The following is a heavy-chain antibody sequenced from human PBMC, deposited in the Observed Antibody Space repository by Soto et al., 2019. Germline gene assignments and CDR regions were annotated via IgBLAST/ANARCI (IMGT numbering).Heavy chain of an antibody. J-gene: IGHJ4*02. CDR3: AIDWMGLHYFFEY. V-gene: IGHV3-23*01. Sequence: VGSLRLSCAVSGFTFSSYAMNWVRQDPAKGLEWVSSISNTGTATYYADSVKGRFTISRDNAKNTLYLQMNSLRVEDTAVYFCAIDWMGLHYFFEYWGQGALVTVS. D-gene: IGHD1-1*01. CDR2: ISNTGTAT. CDR1: GFTFSSYA.